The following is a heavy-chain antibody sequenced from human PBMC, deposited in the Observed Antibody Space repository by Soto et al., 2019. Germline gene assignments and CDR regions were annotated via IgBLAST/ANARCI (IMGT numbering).Heavy chain of an antibody. CDR3: ARRERAAGTDWWFDP. V-gene: IGHV4-39*01. D-gene: IGHD6-13*01. CDR2: IYYSGST. Sequence: QLQLQESGPGLVKPSETLSLTCTVSGGSISSSSFHWGWIRQPPGKGLEWIGSIYYSGSTYYSPSLKSRVPXAXXXSXXQFSLKLSSVTAADTAVYHCARRERAAGTDWWFDPWGQGTLVTVSS. J-gene: IGHJ5*02. CDR1: GGSISSSSFH.